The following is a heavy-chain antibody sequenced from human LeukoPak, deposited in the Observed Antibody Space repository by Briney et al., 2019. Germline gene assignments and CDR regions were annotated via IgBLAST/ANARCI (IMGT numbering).Heavy chain of an antibody. V-gene: IGHV3-21*01. CDR1: GFTFSSYE. D-gene: IGHD5-18*01. CDR3: ARDLPHPYSYGYEPVD. Sequence: GGSLRLSCAASGFTFSSYEMNWVRQAPGKGLEWVSSISSSSSYIYYADSVKGRFTISRDNAKNSLYLQMNSLRAEDTAVYYCARDLPHPYSYGYEPVDWGQGTLVTVSS. J-gene: IGHJ4*02. CDR2: ISSSSSYI.